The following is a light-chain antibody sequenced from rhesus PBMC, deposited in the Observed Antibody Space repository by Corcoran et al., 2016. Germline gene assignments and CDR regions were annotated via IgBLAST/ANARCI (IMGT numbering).Light chain of an antibody. V-gene: IGLV3-44*01. CDR2: YDS. Sequence: SYELTQPPSVAVSPGQTARITCGGDNIGSDVVKWYPQKPPQAPMLVIYYDSERPSVTPERFSGSKSGNTATLTISGVEAGDEADYYCQVWDITSDHDVFGSGTKLTVL. CDR1: NIGSDV. J-gene: IGLJ6*01. CDR3: QVWDITSDHDV.